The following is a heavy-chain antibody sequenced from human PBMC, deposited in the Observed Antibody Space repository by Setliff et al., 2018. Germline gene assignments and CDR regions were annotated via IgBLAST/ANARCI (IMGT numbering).Heavy chain of an antibody. V-gene: IGHV5-51*01. J-gene: IGHJ4*02. D-gene: IGHD6-6*01. CDR3: LFDS. CDR2: IYPRDSDT. Sequence: GESLKISCKGSGYSFTSHWIGWVRQMPGKGLELMGIIYPRDSDTRYSPSFQGQVTISADKSITTAADAAVYYCARGRNVAARLFDSWGQGTLVTVSS. CDR1: GYSFTSHW.